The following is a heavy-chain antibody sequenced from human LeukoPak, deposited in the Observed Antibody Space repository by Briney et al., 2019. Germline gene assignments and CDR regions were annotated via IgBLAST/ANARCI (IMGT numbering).Heavy chain of an antibody. Sequence: GASVKVSCKASGGTFSSYAISWVRQAPGQGLEWMGGIIPIFGTANYAQKFQGRVTMTRDTSTSTVYMELSSLRSEDTAVYYCARDAGLIAAGARDYFDYWGQGTLVTVSS. J-gene: IGHJ4*02. CDR2: IIPIFGTA. D-gene: IGHD6-6*01. CDR1: GGTFSSYA. V-gene: IGHV1-69*05. CDR3: ARDAGLIAAGARDYFDY.